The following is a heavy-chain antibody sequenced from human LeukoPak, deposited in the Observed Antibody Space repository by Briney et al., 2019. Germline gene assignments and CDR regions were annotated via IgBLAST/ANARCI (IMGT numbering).Heavy chain of an antibody. V-gene: IGHV1-69*01. D-gene: IGHD5-24*01. CDR1: GGTFSSYA. CDR3: AQAWGAGYNRGIPFDY. Sequence: GSSVKVPCKVSGGTFSSYAISWVRQAPGQGLEWMGGIIPIFGTANYAQKFQRRVTITADESTSTAYMELSSLRSEDTAVYYCAQAWGAGYNRGIPFDYWGQGTLVTVST. J-gene: IGHJ4*02. CDR2: IIPIFGTA.